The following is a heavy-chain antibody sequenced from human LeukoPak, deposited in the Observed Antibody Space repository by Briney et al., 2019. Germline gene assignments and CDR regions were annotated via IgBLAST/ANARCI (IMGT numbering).Heavy chain of an antibody. CDR2: IYYSGST. CDR1: GGSFSGYY. J-gene: IGHJ5*02. CDR3: ARDMVRGGGGFDP. D-gene: IGHD3-10*01. V-gene: IGHV4-59*01. Sequence: SETLSLTCAVYGGSFSGYYWSWIRQPPGKGLEWIGYIYYSGSTNYNPSLKSRVTISVDTSKNQFSLKLSSVTAADTAVYYCARDMVRGGGGFDPWGQGTLVTVSS.